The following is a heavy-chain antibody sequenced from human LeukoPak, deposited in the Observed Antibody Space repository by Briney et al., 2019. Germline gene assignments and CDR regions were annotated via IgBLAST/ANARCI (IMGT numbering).Heavy chain of an antibody. CDR1: GFTFSSYW. CDR2: IKQDGSEK. D-gene: IGHD5-12*01. Sequence: GGSLRLSCAASGFTFSSYWMSWVRQAPGKGLEWVANIKQDGSEKYYVDSVKGRFTISRDNAKNSLYLQMNSLRAEDTAVYYCAASAEYSGYDWGQNYFDYRGQGTLVTVSS. V-gene: IGHV3-7*01. CDR3: AASAEYSGYDWGQNYFDY. J-gene: IGHJ4*02.